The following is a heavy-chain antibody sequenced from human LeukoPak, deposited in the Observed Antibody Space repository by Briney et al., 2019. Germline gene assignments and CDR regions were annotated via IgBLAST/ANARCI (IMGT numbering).Heavy chain of an antibody. J-gene: IGHJ6*02. V-gene: IGHV4-30-4*01. CDR3: ARDGLLRYTLGMDV. Sequence: PSETLSLTCTVSGGSISSGDYYWSWIRQPPGKGLEWIGYIYYSGSTYYNPSLKSRVTISVDTSKNQFSLKLSSVTAADTAVYYGARDGLLRYTLGMDVWGQGTTVTVSS. CDR1: GGSISSGDYY. D-gene: IGHD3-9*01. CDR2: IYYSGST.